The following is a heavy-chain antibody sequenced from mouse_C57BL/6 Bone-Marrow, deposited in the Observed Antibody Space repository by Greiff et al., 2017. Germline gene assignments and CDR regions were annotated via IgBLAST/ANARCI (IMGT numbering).Heavy chain of an antibody. CDR1: GYAFSSSW. D-gene: IGHD1-1*01. J-gene: IGHJ1*03. Sequence: QVQLQQSGPELVKPGASVKISCKASGYAFSSSWMNWVKQRPGKGLEWIGRIYPGDGDTNDNGKFKGKATLTADKSSSTAYMQLSSLTSEDSAVYFCADYGSSYGYFDVWGTGTTVTVSS. CDR2: IYPGDGDT. CDR3: ADYGSSYGYFDV. V-gene: IGHV1-82*01.